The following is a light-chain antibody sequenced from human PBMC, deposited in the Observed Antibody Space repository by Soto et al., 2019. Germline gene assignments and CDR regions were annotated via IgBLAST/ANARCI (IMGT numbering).Light chain of an antibody. J-gene: IGLJ2*01. V-gene: IGLV2-23*01. CDR1: NNDIGGYDL. Sequence: QSALTQSASMSGSPGQSITISCSGTNNDIGGYDLVSWYQHHPGKAPKLMIYQANKRPSGVSNRFSASKSGNTASLTISGLQADDEADYYCCSYAGSNTLIFGGGTKLTVL. CDR3: CSYAGSNTLI. CDR2: QAN.